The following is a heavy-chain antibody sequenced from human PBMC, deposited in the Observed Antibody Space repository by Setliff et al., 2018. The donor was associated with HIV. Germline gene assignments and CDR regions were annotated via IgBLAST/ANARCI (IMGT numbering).Heavy chain of an antibody. CDR1: GGTFSSYA. V-gene: IGHV1-69*06. CDR3: ARLGYCSGGSCSKGLFDY. J-gene: IGHJ4*02. Sequence: SVKVSCKASGGTFSSYAISWVRQAPGQGLEWMGGIIPIFGTANYAQKFQGRVTITADKSTSTAYMELSSLRAEDTAVYFCARLGYCSGGSCSKGLFDYWGQGTLVTVSS. D-gene: IGHD2-15*01. CDR2: IIPIFGTA.